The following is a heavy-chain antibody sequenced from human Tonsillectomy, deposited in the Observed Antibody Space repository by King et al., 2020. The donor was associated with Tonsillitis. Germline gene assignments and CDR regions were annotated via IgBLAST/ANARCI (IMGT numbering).Heavy chain of an antibody. V-gene: IGHV4-59*01. CDR1: GVSISTYF. J-gene: IGHJ4*02. CDR3: ARAYYGSGSYYSH. CDR2: IYYSGST. D-gene: IGHD3-10*01. Sequence: VQLQESGPGLVKPSETLSLTCTVSGVSISTYFWSWIRQPPGKGLEWIGYIYYSGSTNYNPSLKGRVTISVDTSKNQFSLKLNSVTAADTAVYYCARAYYGSGSYYSHWGQGTLVTVSS.